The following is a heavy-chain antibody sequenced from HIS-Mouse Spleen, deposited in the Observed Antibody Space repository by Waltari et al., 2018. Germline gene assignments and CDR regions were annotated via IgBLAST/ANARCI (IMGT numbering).Heavy chain of an antibody. Sequence: QVQLVQSGAEVKKPGSSVKVSCKASGGTFSSYAISWVRQAPGQGLEWMGGIIPIFGTANYAQKFQGRVTITADESTSIAYMELSSLRSEDTAVYYCARDSGSYSFWYFDLWGRGTLVTVSS. J-gene: IGHJ2*01. V-gene: IGHV1-69*01. CDR3: ARDSGSYSFWYFDL. CDR1: GGTFSSYA. D-gene: IGHD1-26*01. CDR2: IIPIFGTA.